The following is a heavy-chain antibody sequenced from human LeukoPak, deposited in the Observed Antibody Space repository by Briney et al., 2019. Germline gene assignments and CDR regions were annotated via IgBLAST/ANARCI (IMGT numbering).Heavy chain of an antibody. V-gene: IGHV3-48*04. CDR1: GFTFSSYS. J-gene: IGHJ4*02. Sequence: PGGSLRLSCAASGFTFSSYSMNWVRQAPGKGLEWVSYISSSSSTIYYADSVKGRFTISRHNAKNSLYLQMNGLRAEDTAVYYCARVRRDGYTDLFDYWGQGTLVTVSS. D-gene: IGHD5-24*01. CDR3: ARVRRDGYTDLFDY. CDR2: ISSSSSTI.